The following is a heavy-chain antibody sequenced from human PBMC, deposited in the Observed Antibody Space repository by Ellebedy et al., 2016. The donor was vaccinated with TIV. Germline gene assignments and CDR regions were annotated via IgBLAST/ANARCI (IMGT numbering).Heavy chain of an antibody. CDR1: GFAFGGFC. CDR2: ISTISDDV. CDR3: ARQTVATSVNDAFDI. V-gene: IGHV3-21*01. Sequence: PGGSLRLSCAASGFAFGGFCMNWVRQAPGKGLEWVSSISTISDDVHHADSVKGRFTISRDNAKNSLYLQMNSLRAEDTAVYYCARQTVATSVNDAFDIWGLGTVVTVSS. J-gene: IGHJ3*02. D-gene: IGHD4-17*01.